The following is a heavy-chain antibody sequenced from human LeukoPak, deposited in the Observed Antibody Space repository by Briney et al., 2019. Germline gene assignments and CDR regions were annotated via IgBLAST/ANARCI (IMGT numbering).Heavy chain of an antibody. J-gene: IGHJ4*02. V-gene: IGHV3-23*01. D-gene: IGHD1-26*01. Sequence: GGSLRLSCAASGFTFSSYAMSWVRQAPGKGLEWVSAISGSGGSTYYADSVKGRFTISRDNSKNTLYLQMNSLRAEDTAVYYCARDQGGATYYFDYWGQGTLVTVSS. CDR1: GFTFSSYA. CDR3: ARDQGGATYYFDY. CDR2: ISGSGGST.